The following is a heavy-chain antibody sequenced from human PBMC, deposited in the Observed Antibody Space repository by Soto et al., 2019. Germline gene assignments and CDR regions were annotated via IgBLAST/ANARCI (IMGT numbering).Heavy chain of an antibody. CDR3: ARDTLGGAYDFRH. V-gene: IGHV3-66*01. Sequence: EVQLVESGGGLVQPGGSLRLSCAASGFSVSNLFMTWVRQAPGKGLEWVSVISSDGSTYYADSVKGRFTISRDNSKNTLYLEMNSLRAVDTAVYYCARDTLGGAYDFRHGGQGTLVTVSS. CDR1: GFSVSNLF. D-gene: IGHD3-3*01. CDR2: ISSDGST. J-gene: IGHJ4*02.